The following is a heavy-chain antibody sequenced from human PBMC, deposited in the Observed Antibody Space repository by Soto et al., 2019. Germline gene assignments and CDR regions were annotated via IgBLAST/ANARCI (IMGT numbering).Heavy chain of an antibody. V-gene: IGHV3-30*18. Sequence: QVQLVESGGGVVQPGRSLRLSCAASGFTFSTYGMHWVRQAPGKGLEWVAVISYDGNNKYYADSVKGRFTIARDNSKDTLFLQMDSLRAEDTAVYYCAKDHLPSTVTTPGYWCQGTLVTVSS. D-gene: IGHD4-17*01. CDR3: AKDHLPSTVTTPGY. CDR2: ISYDGNNK. CDR1: GFTFSTYG. J-gene: IGHJ4*02.